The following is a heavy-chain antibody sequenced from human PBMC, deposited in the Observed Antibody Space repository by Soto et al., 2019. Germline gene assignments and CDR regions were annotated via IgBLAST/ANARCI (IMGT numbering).Heavy chain of an antibody. D-gene: IGHD2-21*02. CDR3: AIVVVTAIDY. J-gene: IGHJ4*02. CDR2: INPSGGST. V-gene: IGHV1-46*01. CDR1: GYTFTSYY. Sequence: GASVKVSCKASGYTFTSYYMHWVRQAPGQGLEWMGIINPSGGSTSYAQKFQGRVTITRDTSTSTVYMELSSLRSEDTAVYYCAIVVVTAIDYWGQGTLVTVSS.